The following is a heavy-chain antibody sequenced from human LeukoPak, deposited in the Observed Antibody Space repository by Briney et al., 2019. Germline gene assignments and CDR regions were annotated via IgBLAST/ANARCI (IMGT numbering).Heavy chain of an antibody. CDR2: IKQDGSEQ. Sequence: GGSLRLSCTAAGFTFSNYWMTWVRQAPGKGLDWVANIKQDGSEQYYVDSVKGRFTVSRDNAKNSLYLQMNSLRAEDTAVYHRARSGVYCSGGSCYSGKLWFDPWGQGTLVTVSS. CDR1: GFTFSNYW. J-gene: IGHJ5*02. CDR3: ARSGVYCSGGSCYSGKLWFDP. D-gene: IGHD2-15*01. V-gene: IGHV3-7*01.